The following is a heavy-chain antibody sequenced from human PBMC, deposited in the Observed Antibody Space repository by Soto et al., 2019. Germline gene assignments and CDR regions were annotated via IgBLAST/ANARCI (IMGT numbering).Heavy chain of an antibody. CDR2: ISWNGNDI. V-gene: IGHV3-9*01. Sequence: EVQLVESGGDMVQPGRSLRLSCVASGFTFDDYAMWWVRQAPGKGLEWVSGISWNGNDIAYADSVKGRFTISRDDAKNSLYLQMKSLRAEDTALYFCAKDMDRYDFWTGSSLDSWGQGTLVTVSS. CDR1: GFTFDDYA. D-gene: IGHD3-3*01. J-gene: IGHJ4*02. CDR3: AKDMDRYDFWTGSSLDS.